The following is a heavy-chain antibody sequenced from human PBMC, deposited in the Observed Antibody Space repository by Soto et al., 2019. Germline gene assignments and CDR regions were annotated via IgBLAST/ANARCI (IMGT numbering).Heavy chain of an antibody. CDR2: ISSSSSYI. Sequence: LRLSCAASGFTFSSYSMNWVRQAPGKGLEWVSSISSSSSYIYYADSVKGRFTISRDNAKNSLSLQMNSLRAEDTAVYYCARATYYDFWSGYDAFDIWGQGTMVTVS. D-gene: IGHD3-3*01. J-gene: IGHJ3*02. V-gene: IGHV3-21*01. CDR3: ARATYYDFWSGYDAFDI. CDR1: GFTFSSYS.